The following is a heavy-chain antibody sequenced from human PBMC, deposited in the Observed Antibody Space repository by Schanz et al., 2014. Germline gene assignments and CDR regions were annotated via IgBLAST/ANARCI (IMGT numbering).Heavy chain of an antibody. J-gene: IGHJ4*02. CDR1: GYIFSNNW. D-gene: IGHD2-15*01. CDR2: FYPGDSDA. Sequence: EVQLVQSGADVKQPGESLKISCKASGYIFSNNWIAWVRQKPGKGLEWMGIFYPGDSDATYSPSFQGQVTFSADKSMGTAYWQWSSLKASDTAIYYCARHPFCGGGHCYEPSFDFWGQGSLVVVST. V-gene: IGHV5-51*01. CDR3: ARHPFCGGGHCYEPSFDF.